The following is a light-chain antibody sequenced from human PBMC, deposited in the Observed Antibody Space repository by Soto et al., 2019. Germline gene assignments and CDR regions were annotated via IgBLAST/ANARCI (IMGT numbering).Light chain of an antibody. CDR1: QSVTNY. CDR3: QHRSHWLIT. V-gene: IGKV3-11*01. J-gene: IGKJ5*01. CDR2: ETI. Sequence: EIVFTQSPATLSLSPGERATLSCRASQSVTNYLAWYQQKAGQAPRLLIYETIHRATGIPARFSGSGSGTDFTLTISSLEPEDFAVYYCQHRSHWLITFGQGTRLEIK.